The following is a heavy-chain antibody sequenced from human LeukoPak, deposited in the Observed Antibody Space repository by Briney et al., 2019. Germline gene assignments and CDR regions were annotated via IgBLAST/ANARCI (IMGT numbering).Heavy chain of an antibody. CDR1: GGSINNHY. V-gene: IGHV4-59*08. CDR2: IHYTGTT. Sequence: SETLSLTCIVSGGSINNHYWTWIRQTPGKGLEWIGDIHYTGTTKYNPSLKSRVTISVDTSKNQFSLKLSSVTAADTAVYYCARGQFYGGNSDYWGQGTLVTVSS. D-gene: IGHD4-23*01. J-gene: IGHJ4*02. CDR3: ARGQFYGGNSDY.